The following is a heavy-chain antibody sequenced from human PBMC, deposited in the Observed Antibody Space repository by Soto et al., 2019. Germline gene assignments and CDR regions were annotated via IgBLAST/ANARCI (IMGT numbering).Heavy chain of an antibody. V-gene: IGHV1-69*01. D-gene: IGHD3-10*01. CDR3: VRDGSGYYYGSGSYYNEGFDP. CDR1: GGTFSSYA. Sequence: QVQLVQSGAEVKKPGSSVKVSCKASGGTFSSYAISWVRQAPGQGLEWMGGIIPIFGTANYAQKFQGRVTITADESTSTAYMELSSLRSEDTAVYYCVRDGSGYYYGSGSYYNEGFDPWGQGTLVTVSS. CDR2: IIPIFGTA. J-gene: IGHJ5*02.